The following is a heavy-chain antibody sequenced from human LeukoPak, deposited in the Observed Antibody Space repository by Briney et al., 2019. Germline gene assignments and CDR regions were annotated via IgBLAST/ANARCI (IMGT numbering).Heavy chain of an antibody. Sequence: ASVKVSCKASGYTFTGYYMHWVRQAPGQGLEWMGWINPNSGGTNYAQKFQGRVTMTRDTSISTAYMELSRLRSDDTAVYYCARGMSSLGSSWNSVNYYYYYYMDVWGKGTTVTVSS. CDR3: ARGMSSLGSSWNSVNYYYYYYMDV. D-gene: IGHD6-13*01. V-gene: IGHV1-2*02. CDR1: GYTFTGYY. J-gene: IGHJ6*03. CDR2: INPNSGGT.